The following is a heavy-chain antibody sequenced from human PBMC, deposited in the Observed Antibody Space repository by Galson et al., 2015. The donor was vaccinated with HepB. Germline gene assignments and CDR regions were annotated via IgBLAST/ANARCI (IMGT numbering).Heavy chain of an antibody. CDR3: ARAVVAAPQNWFDP. Sequence: SVKVSCKASGYTFTSYDINWVRQATRQGLEWMGIINPSGGSTSYAQKFQGRVTMTRDTSTSTVYMELSSLRSVDTAVYYCARAVVAAPQNWFDPWGQGTLVTVSS. D-gene: IGHD2-15*01. V-gene: IGHV1-46*01. J-gene: IGHJ5*02. CDR1: GYTFTSYD. CDR2: INPSGGST.